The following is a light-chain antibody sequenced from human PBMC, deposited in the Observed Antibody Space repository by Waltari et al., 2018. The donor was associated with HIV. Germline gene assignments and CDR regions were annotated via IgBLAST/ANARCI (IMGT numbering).Light chain of an antibody. Sequence: QSALTQPASVSGSPGQSITISCTETSIDVRNYNLVSWYQQYTGKAPKLLIYEVTKRPSGVSSRFSGSKSGNTASLTISDLQSEDEANYYCCSYGSSATFVVFGGGTRVTV. V-gene: IGLV2-23*02. CDR3: CSYGSSATFVV. CDR2: EVT. J-gene: IGLJ2*01. CDR1: SIDVRNYNL.